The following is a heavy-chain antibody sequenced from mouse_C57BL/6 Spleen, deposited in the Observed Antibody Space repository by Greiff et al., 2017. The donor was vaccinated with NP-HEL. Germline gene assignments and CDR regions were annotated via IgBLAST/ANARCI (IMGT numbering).Heavy chain of an antibody. CDR2: INPSNGGT. CDR1: GYTFTSYW. J-gene: IGHJ1*03. CDR3: ARMYGYGGWYFDV. V-gene: IGHV1-53*01. D-gene: IGHD2-2*01. Sequence: VKLQQPGTELVKPGASVKLSCKASGYTFTSYWMHWVKQRPGQGLEWIGNINPSNGGTNYNEKFKSKATLTVDKSSSTAYMQLSSLTSEDSAVYYCARMYGYGGWYFDVWGTGTTVTVSS.